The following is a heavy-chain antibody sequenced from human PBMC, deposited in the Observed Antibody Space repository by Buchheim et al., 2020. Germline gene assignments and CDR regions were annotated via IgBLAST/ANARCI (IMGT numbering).Heavy chain of an antibody. CDR2: ISYDGSNK. V-gene: IGHV3-30*03. Sequence: VQLLESGGVLVQPGGSLRLSCAASGFTVSSYDMHWVRQAPGEGLEWVAVISYDGSNKYYTDSVKGRFTISRDNSKNTLYLQMSSLRAEDTAVYYCASPAGYAYGDSSLDYWGQGTL. CDR3: ASPAGYAYGDSSLDY. D-gene: IGHD4-17*01. CDR1: GFTVSSYD. J-gene: IGHJ4*02.